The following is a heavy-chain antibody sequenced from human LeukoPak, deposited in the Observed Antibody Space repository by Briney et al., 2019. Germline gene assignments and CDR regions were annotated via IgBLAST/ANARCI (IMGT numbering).Heavy chain of an antibody. CDR3: AKGGNSGRTYYYYRVV. J-gene: IGHJ6*03. Sequence: GGSLSLSCAASGFTFSSYDMSWVRPAPGEGLVWVSSIIGSGGSTYYADSVKGRFTISRDSSKNTVYLQMSGLRAEDTAVYYCAKGGNSGRTYYYYRVVWGKGTTVTVSS. CDR2: IIGSGGST. D-gene: IGHD6-19*01. V-gene: IGHV3-23*01. CDR1: GFTFSSYD.